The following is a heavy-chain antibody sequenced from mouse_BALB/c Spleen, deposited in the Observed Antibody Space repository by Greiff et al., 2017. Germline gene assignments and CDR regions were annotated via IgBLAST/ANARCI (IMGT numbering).Heavy chain of an antibody. CDR2: ISSGSSTI. CDR3: ARGGYYVKGAYAMDY. J-gene: IGHJ4*01. V-gene: IGHV5-17*02. Sequence: EVHVVESGGGLVQPGGSRKLSCAASGFTFSSFGMHWVRQAPEKGLEWVAYISSGSSTIYYADTVKGRFTISRDKPKNTLFLQMTSLRSEDTAMYYCARGGYYVKGAYAMDYWGQGTSVTGSS. D-gene: IGHD2-3*01. CDR1: GFTFSSFG.